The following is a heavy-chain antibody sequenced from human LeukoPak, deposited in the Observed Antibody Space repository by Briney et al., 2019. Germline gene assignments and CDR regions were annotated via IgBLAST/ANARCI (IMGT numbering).Heavy chain of an antibody. J-gene: IGHJ4*02. D-gene: IGHD3-10*01. CDR1: GFTFGSYA. Sequence: GWSLTLSCAASGFTFGSYAMHWVRQAPGKGLEWVSYISSSGSTIYYADSVKGRFTISRDNAKNSLYLQMNSLRAEDTAVYYCARSSMVRGVIPRYWGQGTLVTVSS. V-gene: IGHV3-48*03. CDR2: ISSSGSTI. CDR3: ARSSMVRGVIPRY.